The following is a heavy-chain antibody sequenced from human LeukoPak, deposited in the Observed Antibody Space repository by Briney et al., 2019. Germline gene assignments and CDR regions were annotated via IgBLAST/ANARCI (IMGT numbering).Heavy chain of an antibody. J-gene: IGHJ4*02. V-gene: IGHV1-2*02. CDR3: ARDVPDILTGYYGAFDY. D-gene: IGHD3-9*01. CDR2: INPNSGGT. CDR1: GGTFSSYA. Sequence: RASVKVSCKASGGTFSSYAISWVRQAPGQGLEWMGWINPNSGGTNYAQKFQGRVTMTRDTSISTAYMELSRLRSDDTAVYYCARDVPDILTGYYGAFDYWGQGTLVTVSS.